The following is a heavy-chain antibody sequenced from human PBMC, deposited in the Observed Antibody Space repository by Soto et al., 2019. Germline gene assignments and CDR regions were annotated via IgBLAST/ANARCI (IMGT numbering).Heavy chain of an antibody. CDR2: IKQDGSEK. CDR3: ARVSGYFDDFDY. Sequence: AGGYLRLSCAASGFTFSSYWLRWVRQAPGKGLEWVANIKQDGSEKYYVDSVKGRFTISRDNAKNSLYLQMNSLRAEDTAVYYCARVSGYFDDFDYWGQGTLVTVSS. D-gene: IGHD3-9*01. CDR1: GFTFSSYW. V-gene: IGHV3-7*01. J-gene: IGHJ4*02.